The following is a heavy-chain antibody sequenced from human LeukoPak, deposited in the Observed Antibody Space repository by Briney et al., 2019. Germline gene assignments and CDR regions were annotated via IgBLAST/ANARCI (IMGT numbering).Heavy chain of an antibody. Sequence: PGGSLRLSCAASGFTFSSYSMNWVRHAPGKGMGWVSSISSSSYIYYADSVKGRFTISREHAKNSLYLQMHSLRAEDTAVYYCARDFTGLTSYDAFDIWGQGTMVTVSS. CDR3: ARDFTGLTSYDAFDI. J-gene: IGHJ3*02. CDR1: GFTFSSYS. D-gene: IGHD3-9*01. CDR2: ISSSSYI. V-gene: IGHV3-21*01.